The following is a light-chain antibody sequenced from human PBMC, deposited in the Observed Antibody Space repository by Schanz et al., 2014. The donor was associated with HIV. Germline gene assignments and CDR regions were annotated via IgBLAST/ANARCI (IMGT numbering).Light chain of an antibody. CDR3: QQYYSYPRT. CDR1: QSISSY. V-gene: IGKV1-5*03. J-gene: IGKJ2*01. Sequence: DIQMTQSPSTLSASVGDRVTITCRASQSISSYLAWYQQKPGKAPNLLIYQTSALKRGVPERFSGSGSGTHFTLTISCLQSEDFATYYCQQYYSYPRTFGQGTKLEIK. CDR2: QTS.